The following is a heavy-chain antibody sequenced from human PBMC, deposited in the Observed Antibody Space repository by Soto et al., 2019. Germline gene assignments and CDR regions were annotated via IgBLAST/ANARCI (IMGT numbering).Heavy chain of an antibody. CDR2: ITGSGENT. Sequence: XGSLRLSCAASGFTFDNYAMNWVRQAPGKGLEWVSGITGSGENTYYADSVKGRFTISRDNSKNTLYVQLNSLRVEDTAIYYCAKVSLGATTITDFYYYGMDVWGQGTMVTVSS. CDR1: GFTFDNYA. CDR3: AKVSLGATTITDFYYYGMDV. J-gene: IGHJ6*02. D-gene: IGHD1-26*01. V-gene: IGHV3-23*01.